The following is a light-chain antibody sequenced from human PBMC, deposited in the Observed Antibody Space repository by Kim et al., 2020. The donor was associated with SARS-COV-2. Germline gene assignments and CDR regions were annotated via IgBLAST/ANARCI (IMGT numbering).Light chain of an antibody. CDR3: SSYTSISTYV. CDR2: DVN. V-gene: IGLV2-14*03. J-gene: IGLJ1*01. Sequence: GWSFPISGTGTSSDVGGLNYVSWYQQHPGKAPKLMIYDVNNRPSGVSNRFSGSKSGNTASLTISGLQAEDEADYYCSSYTSISTYVFGTGTKVTVL. CDR1: SSDVGGLNY.